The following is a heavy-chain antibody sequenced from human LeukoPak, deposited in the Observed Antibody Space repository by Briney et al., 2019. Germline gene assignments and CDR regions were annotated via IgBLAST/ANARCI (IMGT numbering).Heavy chain of an antibody. V-gene: IGHV3-30-3*01. CDR2: ISYDGSNK. CDR3: ARDAPLTIVAVLDY. Sequence: GRSLRLSCAASGFTFSSYAMHWVRQAPGKGLEWVAVISYDGSNKYYADSVKGRFTISRDNSKNTLYLQMNSLRAEDTAVYYCARDAPLTIVAVLDYWGQGTLVTVSS. J-gene: IGHJ4*02. CDR1: GFTFSSYA. D-gene: IGHD2/OR15-2a*01.